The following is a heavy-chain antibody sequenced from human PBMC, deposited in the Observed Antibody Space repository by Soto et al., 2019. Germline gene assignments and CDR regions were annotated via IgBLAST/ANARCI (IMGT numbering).Heavy chain of an antibody. D-gene: IGHD2-21*01. CDR1: GFSLSTSGVG. V-gene: IGHV2-5*02. J-gene: IGHJ3*02. CDR2: IYWDDDK. Sequence: QITLKESGPTLVKPTQTLTLTCTFSGFSLSTSGVGVGWIRQPPGKALEWLALIYWDDDKRYSPSLKSRLTITKDTSKNQVVLIMTNMDPVDTGTYYCAHRGVSPFAFDIWGQGTMVTVSS. CDR3: AHRGVSPFAFDI.